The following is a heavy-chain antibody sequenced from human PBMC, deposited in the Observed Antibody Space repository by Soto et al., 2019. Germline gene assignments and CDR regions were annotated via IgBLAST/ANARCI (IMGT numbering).Heavy chain of an antibody. D-gene: IGHD6-6*01. J-gene: IGHJ6*02. CDR3: ARGYSSSFYYGMDV. V-gene: IGHV1-69*13. CDR2: IIPIFGTA. Sequence: SAEVSCKESGVGFGSYASSWVRQALGQGLEWMGGIIPIFGTANYAQKFQGRVTITADESTSTAYMELSSLRSEDTAVYYCARGYSSSFYYGMDVWVQGTKVTGS. CDR1: GVGFGSYA.